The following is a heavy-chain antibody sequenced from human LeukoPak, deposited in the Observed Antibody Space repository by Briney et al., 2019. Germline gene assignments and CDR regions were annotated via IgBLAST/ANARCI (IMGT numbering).Heavy chain of an antibody. CDR2: IYPGDSDT. Sequence: GESLKISCKGSGYTFTSYWIGWVRQMPGKGLEWMGIIYPGDSDTRYSPSFQGQVTITADKSTSTAYLQWSSLKASDTAIYYCARGDGYNRFDYRGQGALVTVSS. J-gene: IGHJ4*02. CDR1: GYTFTSYW. CDR3: ARGDGYNRFDY. V-gene: IGHV5-51*01. D-gene: IGHD5-24*01.